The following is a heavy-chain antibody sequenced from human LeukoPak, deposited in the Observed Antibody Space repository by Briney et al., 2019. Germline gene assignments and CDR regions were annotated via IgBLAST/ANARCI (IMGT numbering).Heavy chain of an antibody. CDR3: ARERRITMVRGVINPDAFDI. J-gene: IGHJ3*02. V-gene: IGHV3-48*03. Sequence: GGSLRLSCAASGFTFSTYEMHWVRQAPGKGLEWVSYISSSGSTIYYADSVKGRFTISRDNAKNSLYLQMNSLRAEDTAVYYCARERRITMVRGVINPDAFDIWGQGTMVTVSS. CDR2: ISSSGSTI. CDR1: GFTFSTYE. D-gene: IGHD3-10*01.